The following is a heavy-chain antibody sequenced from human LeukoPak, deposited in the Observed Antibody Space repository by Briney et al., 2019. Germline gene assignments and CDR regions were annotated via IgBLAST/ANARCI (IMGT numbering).Heavy chain of an antibody. CDR2: MPYDGNNK. CDR1: GFTFSSHG. J-gene: IGHJ5*02. CDR3: ARDPGVFPYYYDSSDCACAHP. D-gene: IGHD3-22*01. V-gene: IGHV3-30*02. Sequence: GGSLRLSCAASGFTFSSHGMHWVRQAPGKGLEWVAFMPYDGNNKYYADSVKGRFTISRDNSKNTLYLQMNRLRSDDTAVYYCARDPGVFPYYYDSSDCACAHPWGQGTLVTVSS.